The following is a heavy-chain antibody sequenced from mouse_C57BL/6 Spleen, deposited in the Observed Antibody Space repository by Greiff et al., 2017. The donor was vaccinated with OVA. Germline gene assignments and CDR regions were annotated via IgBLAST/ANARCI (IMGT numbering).Heavy chain of an antibody. V-gene: IGHV1-15*01. CDR2: IDPETGGT. Sequence: QVQLQQSGAELVRPGASVTLSCKASGYTFTDYEMHWVKQTPVHGLEWIGAIDPETGGTAYNQKFKGKAILTADKSSSTAYMELRSLTSEDSAVYYCTRKANEGMDYWGQGTSVTVSS. CDR3: TRKANEGMDY. CDR1: GYTFTDYE. J-gene: IGHJ4*01.